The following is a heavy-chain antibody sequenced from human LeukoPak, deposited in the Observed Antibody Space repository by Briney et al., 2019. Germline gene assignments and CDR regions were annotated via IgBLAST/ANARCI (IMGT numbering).Heavy chain of an antibody. CDR3: AALEWLFDFDY. J-gene: IGHJ4*02. CDR1: GGSFSGYY. D-gene: IGHD3-3*01. Sequence: SETLSLTCAVYGGSFSGYYRSWIRQPPGKGLEWIGEINHSGSTNYNPSLKSRVTISVDTSKNQFSLKLSSVTAADTAVYYCAALEWLFDFDYWGQGTLVTVSS. CDR2: INHSGST. V-gene: IGHV4-34*01.